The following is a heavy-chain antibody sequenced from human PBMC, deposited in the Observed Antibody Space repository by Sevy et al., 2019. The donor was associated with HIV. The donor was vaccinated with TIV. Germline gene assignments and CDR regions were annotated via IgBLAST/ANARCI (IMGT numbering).Heavy chain of an antibody. D-gene: IGHD3-16*02. CDR2: IDPRGEER. V-gene: IGHV3-7*01. J-gene: IGHJ5*01. CDR1: GFNFDTFW. Sequence: GGSLRLSCAASGFNFDTFWMGWVRQAPGRGLEWVASIDPRGEERDHLDSLKGRFTISRDNAKNSLYLEMHSLKGEETALYYCVRVVWDVLVVPAATPSPWLDSWGQGTLVTVSS. CDR3: VRVVWDVLVVPAATPSPWLDS.